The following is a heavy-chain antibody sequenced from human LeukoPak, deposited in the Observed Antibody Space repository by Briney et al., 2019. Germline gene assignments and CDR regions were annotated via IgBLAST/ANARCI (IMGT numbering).Heavy chain of an antibody. CDR1: GYTFTSYG. V-gene: IGHV1-18*01. J-gene: IGHJ3*02. D-gene: IGHD1-1*01. CDR2: ISAYNGNT. CDR3: ARDKLDDAFDI. Sequence: ASVKVSCKASGYTFTSYGISWVRQAPGQGLEWMGWISAYNGNTNYAQKLQGRVTMTTDESTSTAYMELSSLRSEDTAVYYCARDKLDDAFDIWGQGTMVTVSS.